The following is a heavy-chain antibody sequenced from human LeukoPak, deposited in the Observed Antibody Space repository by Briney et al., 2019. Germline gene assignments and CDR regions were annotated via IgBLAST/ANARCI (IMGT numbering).Heavy chain of an antibody. Sequence: SETLSLTCTVSGDSISIYYWSWVRQPAGKGLEWIGRIYSSGSANYNPSLKNRVNMSVDTSKNQFSLNLTSVTAADTAVYYCARTRGGDYAHSDYWGQGTLVTVSS. J-gene: IGHJ4*02. CDR3: ARTRGGDYAHSDY. V-gene: IGHV4-4*07. CDR2: IYSSGSA. CDR1: GDSISIYY. D-gene: IGHD4-17*01.